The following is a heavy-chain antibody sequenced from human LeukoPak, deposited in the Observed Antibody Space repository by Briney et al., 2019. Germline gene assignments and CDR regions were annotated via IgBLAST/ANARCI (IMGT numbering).Heavy chain of an antibody. Sequence: GGSLRLSCAASGFTFSSYSMNWVRQAPGKGLECVSSISSSSSYIYYADSVKGRFTISRDNAKNSLYLQMNSLRAEDTAVYYCARVGYCSSTSCYAIIDYWGQGTLVTVSS. V-gene: IGHV3-21*01. D-gene: IGHD2-2*01. J-gene: IGHJ4*02. CDR1: GFTFSSYS. CDR2: ISSSSSYI. CDR3: ARVGYCSSTSCYAIIDY.